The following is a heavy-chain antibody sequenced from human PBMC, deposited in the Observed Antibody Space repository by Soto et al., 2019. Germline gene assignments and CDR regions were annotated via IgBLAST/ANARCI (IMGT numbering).Heavy chain of an antibody. CDR2: IYPGDSRS. J-gene: IGHJ3*01. CDR1: GYRFSIYW. Sequence: GESLKISCKGSGYRFSIYWIGWVRQMPGKGLEWVGNIYPGDSRSTYSPSYQGQVIISADKSIDTAYLQWSSLKASDTAIYYCARAMYSTWTGAFDVWGQGTMVTVSS. V-gene: IGHV5-51*01. D-gene: IGHD1-26*01. CDR3: ARAMYSTWTGAFDV.